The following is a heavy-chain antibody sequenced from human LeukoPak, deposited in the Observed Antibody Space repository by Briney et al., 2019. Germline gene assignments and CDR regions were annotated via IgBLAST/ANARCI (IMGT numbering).Heavy chain of an antibody. J-gene: IGHJ5*02. CDR2: IYHSGST. V-gene: IGHV4-38-2*01. CDR1: GYSISGGYY. D-gene: IGHD6-19*01. Sequence: SETLSLTCAVSGYSISGGYYWGWIRQPPGKGLEWIGSIYHSGSTYYNPSLKSRVTISVDTSKNQFSLKLSSVTAADTAVYYCARGDGSGWSSNWFDPWGQGTLVTVSS. CDR3: ARGDGSGWSSNWFDP.